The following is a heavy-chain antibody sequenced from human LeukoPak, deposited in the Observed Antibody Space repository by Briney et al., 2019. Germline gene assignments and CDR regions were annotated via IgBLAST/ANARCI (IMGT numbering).Heavy chain of an antibody. D-gene: IGHD4-17*01. CDR2: IYYSGST. V-gene: IGHV4-31*03. CDR1: GGSISSGGYY. CDR3: AREIDYGDYFDY. Sequence: SQTLSLTCTVSGGSISSGGYYWSWIRQHPEKGLEWIGYIYYSGSTYYNPSLKSRVTISVDTSKNQFSLKLSSVTAADTAVYYCAREIDYGDYFDYWGQGTLVTVSS. J-gene: IGHJ4*02.